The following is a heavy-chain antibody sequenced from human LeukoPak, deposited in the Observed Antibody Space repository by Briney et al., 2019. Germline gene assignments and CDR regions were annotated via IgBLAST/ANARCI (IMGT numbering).Heavy chain of an antibody. J-gene: IGHJ4*02. Sequence: SETLSLTCTVSGGSISSYYWSWIRQPPGKGLERIGYIYYSGSTNYNPSLKSRVTISADTSKNQFSLKLRSVTAADTAVYYCARITIAAVTLIFDYWGQGTLVTVSS. V-gene: IGHV4-59*01. D-gene: IGHD6-13*01. CDR2: IYYSGST. CDR1: GGSISSYY. CDR3: ARITIAAVTLIFDY.